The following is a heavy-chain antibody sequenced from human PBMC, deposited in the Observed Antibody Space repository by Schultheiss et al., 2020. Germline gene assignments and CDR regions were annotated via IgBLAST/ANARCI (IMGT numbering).Heavy chain of an antibody. D-gene: IGHD6-19*01. J-gene: IGHJ4*02. Sequence: GGSLRLSCQGSGYSFINHWIAWVRQMPGMGLEWMAIIYPDDSKTKYSPSFQGHVTISADKSINTAYLQWSSLKASDTAMYYCARPLRSSSGWHAFDFWGQGTLVTVSS. CDR3: ARPLRSSSGWHAFDF. CDR1: GYSFINHW. CDR2: IYPDDSKT. V-gene: IGHV5-51*01.